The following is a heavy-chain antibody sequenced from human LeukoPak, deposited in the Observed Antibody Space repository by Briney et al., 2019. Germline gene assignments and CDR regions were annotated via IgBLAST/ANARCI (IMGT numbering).Heavy chain of an antibody. D-gene: IGHD3-22*01. CDR2: INHSGRT. CDR3: ARESSAVAHTMMRDWLDP. CDR1: RYSINFGHL. V-gene: IGHV4-38-2*02. J-gene: IGHJ5*02. Sequence: PSETLSLTCDVSRYSINFGHLWGWIRQPPGKGLEWIASINHSGRTYYTPSLKSRVTISVDTLKNQFSLKVTSVTAEDTAMYFCARESSAVAHTMMRDWLDPWGQGTLVTVSS.